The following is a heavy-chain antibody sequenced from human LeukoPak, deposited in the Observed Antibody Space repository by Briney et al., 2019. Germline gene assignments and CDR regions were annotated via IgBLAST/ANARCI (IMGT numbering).Heavy chain of an antibody. V-gene: IGHV3-30*02. D-gene: IGHD1-26*01. CDR3: AKLIDSGSYLHPFDY. CDR1: GFAFRTYD. J-gene: IGHJ4*02. Sequence: GGSLRLSCAAFGFAFRTYDTPWVRQAPGKGLEWVAFVRYDGSDKFYADSVNGRFTISRDDSKSTIYLQMNSLRAEDTAVYYCAKLIDSGSYLHPFDYWGQGTLVTVSS. CDR2: VRYDGSDK.